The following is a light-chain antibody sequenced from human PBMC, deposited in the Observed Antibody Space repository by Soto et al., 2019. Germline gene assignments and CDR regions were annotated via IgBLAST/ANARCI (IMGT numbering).Light chain of an antibody. J-gene: IGKJ4*01. CDR2: AAS. V-gene: IGKV1-5*01. CDR1: ENIFKY. CDR3: QHYNPRSCA. Sequence: DLQMIQSPATLSASVGDRITITCRASENIFKYVAWYQQTSGSAPNLLIYAASDLESGVPSRFSGSGSGTEFSLTIDNLQPNDSATYYCQHYNPRSCAFGGGTKVDVK.